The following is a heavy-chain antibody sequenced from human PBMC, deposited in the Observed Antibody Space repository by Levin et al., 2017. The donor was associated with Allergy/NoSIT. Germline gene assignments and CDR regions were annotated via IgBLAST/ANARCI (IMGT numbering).Heavy chain of an antibody. CDR3: ARSTDYDSSADFDY. J-gene: IGHJ4*02. V-gene: IGHV3-74*01. CDR1: GFTLSTYW. Sequence: GESLKISCVVSGFTLSTYWMHWVRQAPGKGLVWVSRIKSDGSSTNYADSVKGRFTISRDNAKNTLYLQMNSLRAEDTAVYYCARSTDYDSSADFDYWGQGTLVTVSS. D-gene: IGHD3-22*01. CDR2: IKSDGSST.